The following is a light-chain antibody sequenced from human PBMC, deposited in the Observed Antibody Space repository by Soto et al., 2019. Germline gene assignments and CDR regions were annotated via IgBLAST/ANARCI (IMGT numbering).Light chain of an antibody. Sequence: QSVLTQPPSVSGAPGQRVTISCTGSSSNIGAGYDVHWYQQLPGTAPTLLIYDNTNRPSGVPDRFSGSKSGTSASLAITGLQAEDEADYYCQSYDSSLSVGVVFGGGTKLTVL. V-gene: IGLV1-40*01. CDR2: DNT. CDR3: QSYDSSLSVGVV. CDR1: SSNIGAGYD. J-gene: IGLJ2*01.